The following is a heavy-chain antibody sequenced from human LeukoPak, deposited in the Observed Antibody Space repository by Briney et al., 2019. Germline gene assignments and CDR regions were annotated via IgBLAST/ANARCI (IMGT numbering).Heavy chain of an antibody. D-gene: IGHD3-9*01. Sequence: GGSLRLSCAASGSTFNTLAMSWVRQAPGKGLEWVSGISWNSGTIGYADSVKGRFTISRDNARNSLYLQMNSLRAEDTALYYCVKDTTPTYHILTASWEYYFDYWGQGTLVTVSS. J-gene: IGHJ4*02. CDR1: GSTFNTLA. V-gene: IGHV3-9*01. CDR3: VKDTTPTYHILTASWEYYFDY. CDR2: ISWNSGTI.